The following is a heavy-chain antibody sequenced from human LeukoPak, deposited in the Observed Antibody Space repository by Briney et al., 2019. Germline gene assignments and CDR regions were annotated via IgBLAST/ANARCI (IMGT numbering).Heavy chain of an antibody. CDR2: IYPGDSNT. Sequence: GESLKISCKGSGYSFTNYWIGWVRQMPGKGLEYMGIIYPGDSNTRYSPSFQGQVTISADKSISTAYLQWSSLQASDTAMYYCRAELDALPVGASPPKHDYWGQGTLVTVSS. D-gene: IGHD1-1*01. V-gene: IGHV5-51*01. CDR3: RAELDALPVGASPPKHDY. J-gene: IGHJ4*02. CDR1: GYSFTNYW.